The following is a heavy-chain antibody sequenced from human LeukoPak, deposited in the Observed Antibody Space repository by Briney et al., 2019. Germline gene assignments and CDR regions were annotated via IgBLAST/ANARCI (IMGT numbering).Heavy chain of an antibody. CDR2: IYYTGST. CDR1: GGSINNYY. CDR3: AAQHHLLNTFDV. D-gene: IGHD1-1*01. Sequence: SETLSLTCTVSGGSINNYYWSWIRQSPGKGLEWIGFIYYTGSTNYNPSLKSRVTMSLDTSKNQFSLRMSSMTTADAALYYCAAQHHLLNTFDVWGQGTMVTVSS. V-gene: IGHV4-59*01. J-gene: IGHJ3*01.